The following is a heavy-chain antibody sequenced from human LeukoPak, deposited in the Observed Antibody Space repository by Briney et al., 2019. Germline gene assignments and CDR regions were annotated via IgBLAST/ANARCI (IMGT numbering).Heavy chain of an antibody. D-gene: IGHD3-22*01. CDR1: GFTFTSYA. Sequence: PGGSLRLSCAASGFTFTSYAMNWVRQAPGKGLEWVSAITGSSGYTYYADSVKGRFTISRDNSKNTLYLQMNSLRAEDTAVYYCARDPSSSYYYDSSGYFDYWGQGTQVTVSS. V-gene: IGHV3-23*01. CDR2: ITGSSGYT. J-gene: IGHJ4*02. CDR3: ARDPSSSYYYDSSGYFDY.